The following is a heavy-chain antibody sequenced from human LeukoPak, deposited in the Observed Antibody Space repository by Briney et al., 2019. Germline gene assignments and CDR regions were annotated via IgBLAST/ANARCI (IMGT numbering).Heavy chain of an antibody. CDR1: GFTFTNSS. J-gene: IGHJ4*02. CDR2: INQDGSET. Sequence: GGSLRLSCVASGFTFTNSSMKWVRQAPGKRLEWVASINQDGSETFFEDSVRGRFTISRDNAKKSLHLQMNSLRVEDTGVYYCARDARGATYGLEWGQGTLVTVSS. D-gene: IGHD4-17*01. CDR3: ARDARGATYGLE. V-gene: IGHV3-7*01.